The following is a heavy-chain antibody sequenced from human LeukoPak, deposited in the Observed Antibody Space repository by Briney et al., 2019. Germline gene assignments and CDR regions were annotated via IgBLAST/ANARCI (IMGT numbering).Heavy chain of an antibody. CDR2: INPSGGST. CDR3: ARDDSGSHIDY. D-gene: IGHD1-26*01. J-gene: IGHJ4*02. V-gene: IGHV1-46*03. CDR1: GYTFTSYY. Sequence: ASVKVSCKASGYTFTSYYMHWVRQAPGQGLEWMGIINPSGGSTSYAQKLQGRVTMTRDTSTSTVYMELSNLRSEDTAVYYCARDDSGSHIDYWGQGTLVTVSS.